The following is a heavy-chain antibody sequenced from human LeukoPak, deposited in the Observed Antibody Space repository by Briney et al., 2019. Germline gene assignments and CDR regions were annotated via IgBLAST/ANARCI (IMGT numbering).Heavy chain of an antibody. CDR2: ISGSGGGT. D-gene: IGHD3-22*01. CDR3: AKGGYYYDSSGYYPEGFDY. J-gene: IGHJ4*02. V-gene: IGHV3-23*01. Sequence: GGSLRLSCAASGFTFSSYAMSWVRQAPGKGLEWVSAISGSGGGTYYADSVKGRFTISRDNSKNTLYLQMNSLRAEDTAVYYCAKGGYYYDSSGYYPEGFDYWGQGTLVTVSS. CDR1: GFTFSSYA.